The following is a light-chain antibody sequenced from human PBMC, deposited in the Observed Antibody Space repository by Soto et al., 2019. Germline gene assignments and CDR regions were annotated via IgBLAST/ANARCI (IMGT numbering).Light chain of an antibody. CDR1: QSVSSNY. CDR2: ASS. Sequence: EIVLTQSPGTLSLSPGERATLSCRASQSVSSNYLAWYQQQPGQAPRLLISASSVRATGIPDRFSGGGSGTEFTLTISRLAPEDFAVYYCQQYGSSPRTFGQGTKVEIK. CDR3: QQYGSSPRT. V-gene: IGKV3-20*01. J-gene: IGKJ1*01.